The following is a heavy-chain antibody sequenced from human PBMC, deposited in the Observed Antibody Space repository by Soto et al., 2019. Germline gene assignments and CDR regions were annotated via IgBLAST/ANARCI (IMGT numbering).Heavy chain of an antibody. J-gene: IGHJ4*02. CDR3: ASLLLL. CDR2: ISSDGNNQ. Sequence: QVQLVESGGGVVQPGRSLRLSCAASGFSFSDYAMHWVRQAPGKGLEWVAVISSDGNNQYYADSVRGRFTISRDSSKNTLYLQMGSLRAEDTAVYYCASLLLLWGQGTLVTVSS. V-gene: IGHV3-30*15. CDR1: GFSFSDYA. D-gene: IGHD1-26*01.